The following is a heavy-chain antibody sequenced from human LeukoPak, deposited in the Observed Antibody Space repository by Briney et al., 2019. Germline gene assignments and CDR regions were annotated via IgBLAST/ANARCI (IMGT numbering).Heavy chain of an antibody. D-gene: IGHD6-13*01. CDR3: ATHPPGIAAALGAFDI. Sequence: PPETLSLTCTVSGFSISGSAYYWGWIRQPPGKGLEWIGSIYYSGTTHYNPSLKSRVTISVDTSKNQFSLMLSSVTAADTAVYYCATHPPGIAAALGAFDIWGQGTMVTVSS. V-gene: IGHV4-39*07. CDR1: GFSISGSAYY. J-gene: IGHJ3*02. CDR2: IYYSGTT.